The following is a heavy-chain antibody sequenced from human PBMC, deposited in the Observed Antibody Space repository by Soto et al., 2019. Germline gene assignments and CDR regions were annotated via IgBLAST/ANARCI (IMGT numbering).Heavy chain of an antibody. V-gene: IGHV1-2*02. CDR2: INPNSGGT. CDR1: GYTFTGYY. Sequence: ASVKVSCKXSGYTFTGYYMHWVRQAPGQGLEWMGWINPNSGGTNYAQKFQGRVTMTRDTSISTAYMELSRLRSDDTAVYYCARDDSAARPLWYFDLWGRGTLVTVSS. CDR3: ARDDSAARPLWYFDL. D-gene: IGHD6-6*01. J-gene: IGHJ2*01.